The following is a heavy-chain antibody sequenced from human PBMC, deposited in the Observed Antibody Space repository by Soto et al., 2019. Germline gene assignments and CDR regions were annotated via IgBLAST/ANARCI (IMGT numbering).Heavy chain of an antibody. D-gene: IGHD3-22*01. Sequence: EVQLVESGGGLVKPGGSLRLSCAASGFTFSSYGMNWVRQAPGKGLEWVSSISSSGSYIYYADSVKGRFTISRDNAKNSLYLQMNSLRAEDTAVYYCAKDQPNASSGDSPSRFDYWGQGTLVTVSS. V-gene: IGHV3-21*01. CDR1: GFTFSSYG. CDR3: AKDQPNASSGDSPSRFDY. J-gene: IGHJ4*02. CDR2: ISSSGSYI.